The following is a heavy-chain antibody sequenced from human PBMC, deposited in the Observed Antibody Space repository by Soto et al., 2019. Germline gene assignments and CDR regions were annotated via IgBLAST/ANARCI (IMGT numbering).Heavy chain of an antibody. D-gene: IGHD2-21*02. CDR1: GGSISSYH. J-gene: IGHJ6*02. V-gene: IGHV4-59*01. CDR3: ARDRVVVTPIYYYYYGMDV. Sequence: SETLSLTCTVSGGSISSYHWSWIRQPPGKGLEWIGNIYYSGSSNYNPSLKSRVTISKDTSKNRFSLNLSSVTAADTAVYYCARDRVVVTPIYYYYYGMDVWGQGTTVTVSS. CDR2: IYYSGSS.